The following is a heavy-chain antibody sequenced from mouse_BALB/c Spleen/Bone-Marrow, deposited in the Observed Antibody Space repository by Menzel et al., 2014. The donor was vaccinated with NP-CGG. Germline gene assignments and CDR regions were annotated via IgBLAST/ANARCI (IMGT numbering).Heavy chain of an antibody. CDR3: ARRQIYDGYYYAMDY. J-gene: IGHJ4*01. CDR2: ITSGGNYT. CDR1: GFTFSSYA. D-gene: IGHD2-3*01. Sequence: EVKLMESGAGLVKPGGSLKLSCAASGFTFSSYAMSWVRQTPEKRLEWVATITSGGNYTYYPDSVKGRITISRDNAKNTLYLQMSSLRSEDTAMYYCARRQIYDGYYYAMDYWGQGTSVTVSS. V-gene: IGHV5-9-3*01.